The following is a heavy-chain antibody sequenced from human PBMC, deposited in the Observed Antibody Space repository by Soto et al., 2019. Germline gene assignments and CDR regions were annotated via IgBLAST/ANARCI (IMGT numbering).Heavy chain of an antibody. D-gene: IGHD2-15*01. CDR1: GGSISSGDYY. V-gene: IGHV4-30-4*01. CDR3: AGVRYCSGGRCYSRFFDY. J-gene: IGHJ4*02. CDR2: IDYSGST. Sequence: QVQLQESGPGLVKPSQTLSLTCTVSGGSISSGDYYWSWIRQPPGKGLEWIGDIDYSGSTYYNPSIKSGVTISVDTSKDQFSLKLSSVTAADTAVYYCAGVRYCSGGRCYSRFFDYWGQGALVTVSS.